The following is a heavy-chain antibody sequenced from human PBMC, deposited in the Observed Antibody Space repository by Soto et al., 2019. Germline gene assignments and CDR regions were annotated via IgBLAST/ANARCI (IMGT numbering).Heavy chain of an antibody. V-gene: IGHV3-74*01. D-gene: IGHD2-15*01. CDR3: ARDGVVVVDIDYYYYGMDV. CDR2: INSDGSST. CDR1: GFTFSSYW. J-gene: IGHJ6*02. Sequence: GGSLRLSCAASGFTFSSYWMHWVRQAPGKGLVWVSRINSDGSSTSYADSVKGRFTISRDNAKNTLYLQMDSLRAEDTAVYYCARDGVVVVDIDYYYYGMDVWGQGTTVTVSS.